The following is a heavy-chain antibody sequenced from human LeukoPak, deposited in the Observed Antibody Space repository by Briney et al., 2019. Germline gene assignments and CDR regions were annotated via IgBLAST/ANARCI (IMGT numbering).Heavy chain of an antibody. J-gene: IGHJ4*02. CDR2: IYPGDSET. CDR1: GYSFTSYW. CDR3: VRHGLGSSWFDFDY. V-gene: IGHV5-51*01. D-gene: IGHD6-13*01. Sequence: GESLKISCKGSGYSFTSYWIGWVRLMPGKGLEWMGIIYPGDSETRYSPSFQGQVTISADKSISTAYLQWSSLKASDSAMYYCVRHGLGSSWFDFDYWGQGTLVTVSS.